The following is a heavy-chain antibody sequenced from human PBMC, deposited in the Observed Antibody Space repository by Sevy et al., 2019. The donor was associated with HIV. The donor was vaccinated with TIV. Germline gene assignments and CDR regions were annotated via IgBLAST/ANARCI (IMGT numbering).Heavy chain of an antibody. CDR1: GYTFTGYY. CDR2: INPNSGGT. CDR3: ARAGSITGTPYYYYGMDV. Sequence: ASVKVSCKASGYTFTGYYMHWVRQAPGQGLEWMGWINPNSGGTNYAQKFQGWVTMTRDTSISTAYMELSRLRSDDTAVDYCARAGSITGTPYYYYGMDVWGQGTTVTVSS. V-gene: IGHV1-2*04. D-gene: IGHD1-20*01. J-gene: IGHJ6*02.